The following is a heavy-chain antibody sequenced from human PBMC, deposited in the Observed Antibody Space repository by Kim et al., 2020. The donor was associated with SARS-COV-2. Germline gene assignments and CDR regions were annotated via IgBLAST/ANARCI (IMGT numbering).Heavy chain of an antibody. CDR3: ARDPGYCSGGSCPDYYYYGMDV. CDR2: ISSSGSTI. V-gene: IGHV3-11*01. Sequence: GGSLRLSCAASGFTFSDYYMSWIRQAPGKGLEWVSYISSSGSTIYYADSVKGRFTISRDNAKNSLYLQMNSLRAEDTAVYYCARDPGYCSGGSCPDYYYYGMDVWGQGTTVTVSS. J-gene: IGHJ6*02. D-gene: IGHD2-15*01. CDR1: GFTFSDYY.